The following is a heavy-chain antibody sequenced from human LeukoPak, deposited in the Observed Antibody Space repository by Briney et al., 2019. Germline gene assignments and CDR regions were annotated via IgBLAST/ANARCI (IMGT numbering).Heavy chain of an antibody. V-gene: IGHV3-23*01. CDR3: VRDDDRPDNGLDY. Sequence: GGSLRLSCAASEFTFRSYAMSWVRLAPGKGLEWVSAISVSGGTTYYADSVKGRFTISRDNSKNTLYLQMNSLRAEDTAVYYCVRDDDRPDNGLDYWGQGTLVTVSS. CDR2: ISVSGGTT. CDR1: EFTFRSYA. D-gene: IGHD3-22*01. J-gene: IGHJ4*02.